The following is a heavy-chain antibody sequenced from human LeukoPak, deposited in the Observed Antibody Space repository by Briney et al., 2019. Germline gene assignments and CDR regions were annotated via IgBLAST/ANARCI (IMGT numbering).Heavy chain of an antibody. CDR3: ARRLSGSIYVADR. CDR2: VSSDGNSM. Sequence: PTGGSLRLSCAASGFTFSSYAMNWVRQAPGKGLEWVSGVSSDGNSMVYADAARGRFTISRDNSKNTLFLQMNSLRAEDTALYYCARRLSGSIYVADRWGQGTLVTVSS. D-gene: IGHD1-26*01. J-gene: IGHJ5*02. V-gene: IGHV3-23*01. CDR1: GFTFSSYA.